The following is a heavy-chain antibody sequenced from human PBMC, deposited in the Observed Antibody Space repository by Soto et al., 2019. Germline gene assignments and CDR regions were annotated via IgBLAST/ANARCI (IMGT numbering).Heavy chain of an antibody. CDR3: ARSRRAMIVVVIRAYNWFDP. CDR2: INHSGST. CDR1: GGSFSGYD. Sequence: PTATLALTCDVYGGSFSGYDWSWIRQNPGKGLEWIGEINHSGSTNYNPSLKSRVTISVDTSKNQFSLKLSSVTAADTAVYYCARSRRAMIVVVIRAYNWFDPWGQGTLVTVSS. D-gene: IGHD3-22*01. V-gene: IGHV4-34*01. J-gene: IGHJ5*02.